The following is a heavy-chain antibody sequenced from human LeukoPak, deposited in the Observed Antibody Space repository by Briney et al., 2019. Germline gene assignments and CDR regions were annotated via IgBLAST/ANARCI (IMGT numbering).Heavy chain of an antibody. CDR2: INHSGST. J-gene: IGHJ4*02. CDR1: GGSFSGYY. V-gene: IGHV4-34*01. D-gene: IGHD6-19*01. CDR3: ASHRVGISSGSAIDY. Sequence: SETLSLTCAVYGGSFSGYYWSWIRRPPGKGLEWIGEINHSGSTNYNPSLKSRVTISVDTSKNQFSLKLSSVTAADTAVYYCASHRVGISSGSAIDYWGQGTLVTVSS.